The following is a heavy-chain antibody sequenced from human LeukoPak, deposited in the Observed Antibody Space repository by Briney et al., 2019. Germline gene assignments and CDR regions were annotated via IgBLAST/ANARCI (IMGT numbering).Heavy chain of an antibody. Sequence: ASVKVSCKASAYTFTDYYIHWVRQAPGQGLEWMGWINPIFGTANYAQKFQGRVTITADESTSTAYMELSSLRSEDTAVYYCARHSSSWYSLYYFDYWGQGTLVTVSS. CDR1: AYTFTDYY. CDR3: ARHSSSWYSLYYFDY. CDR2: INPIFGTA. D-gene: IGHD6-13*01. J-gene: IGHJ4*02. V-gene: IGHV1-69*13.